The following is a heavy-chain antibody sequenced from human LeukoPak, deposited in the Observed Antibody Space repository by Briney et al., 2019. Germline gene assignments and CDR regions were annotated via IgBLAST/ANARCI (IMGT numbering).Heavy chain of an antibody. Sequence: GGSLRLSCAASGFTFSSYEMNWVRQAPGKGLEWVSYISSSGSTIYYADSVKGRFTISRDNAKNSLYLQMNSLRAEDTAVYYCAREELERWFDPWGQGTLVTVSS. CDR1: GFTFSSYE. D-gene: IGHD1-1*01. V-gene: IGHV3-48*03. CDR3: AREELERWFDP. CDR2: ISSSGSTI. J-gene: IGHJ5*02.